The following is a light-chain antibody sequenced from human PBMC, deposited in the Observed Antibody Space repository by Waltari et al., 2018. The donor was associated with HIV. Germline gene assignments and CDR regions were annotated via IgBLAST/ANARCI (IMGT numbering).Light chain of an antibody. V-gene: IGLV2-23*02. CDR3: SSYAGSNIWV. CDR2: EVT. Sequence: QSALTQPASVSGSPGQSITISCTGTNSNVGSFNFVSWYQHHPGKAPRLMIYEVTKRPSGLSNRFSASKSSNTASLTISVLQAEDEAYYYCSSYAGSNIWVFGGGTKLTVL. CDR1: NSNVGSFNF. J-gene: IGLJ3*02.